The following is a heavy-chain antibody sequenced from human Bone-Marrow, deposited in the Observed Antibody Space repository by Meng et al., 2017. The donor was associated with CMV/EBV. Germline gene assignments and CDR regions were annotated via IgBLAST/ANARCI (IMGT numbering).Heavy chain of an antibody. CDR2: INANSGGT. D-gene: IGHD6-13*01. J-gene: IGHJ2*01. CDR3: ARGGYSSSRYDFWYFDL. Sequence: YTFTGNHMHWVRQAPGQGLEWVGWINANSGGTNYAQKFQGRVTMTRDTSISTAYMELSRLTSDDMAVYYCARGGYSSSRYDFWYFDLWGRGTLVTVSS. V-gene: IGHV1-2*02. CDR1: YTFTGNH.